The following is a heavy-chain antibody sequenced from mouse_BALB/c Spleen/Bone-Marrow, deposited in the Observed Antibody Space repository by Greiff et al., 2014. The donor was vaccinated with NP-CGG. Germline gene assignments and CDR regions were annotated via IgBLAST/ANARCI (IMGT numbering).Heavy chain of an antibody. V-gene: IGHV3-2*02. CDR3: ARSGGKRYFAV. CDR1: GYSITSDYA. D-gene: IGHD1-1*02. Sequence: EVHLVESGPGLVKPFQSLSLTCIVTGYSITSDYAWNWIRQFPENKLEWMGYISYSGSFSYNPSLKSRISVTRDTSKNQFFLQLNSVTAEDTATYYCARSGGKRYFAVWGAGTSVTVSS. CDR2: ISYSGSF. J-gene: IGHJ1*01.